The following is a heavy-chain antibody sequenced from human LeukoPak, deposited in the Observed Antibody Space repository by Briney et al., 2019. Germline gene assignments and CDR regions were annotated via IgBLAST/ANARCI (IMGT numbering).Heavy chain of an antibody. J-gene: IGHJ4*02. V-gene: IGHV4-59*01. D-gene: IGHD3-10*01. Sequence: SETLSLTCTVSGGSISSYYRSWIRQPPGKGLEWIGYIYYSGSTNYNPSLKSRVTISVDTSKNQFSLKLSSVTAADTAVYYCARGGLWFGELYEYYFDYWGQGTLVTVSS. CDR2: IYYSGST. CDR3: ARGGLWFGELYEYYFDY. CDR1: GGSISSYY.